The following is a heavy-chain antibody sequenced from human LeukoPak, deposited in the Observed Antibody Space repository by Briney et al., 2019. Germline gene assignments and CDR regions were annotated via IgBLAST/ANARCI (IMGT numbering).Heavy chain of an antibody. CDR3: ARHSGSFYYYYYMDV. CDR2: ISYTGST. J-gene: IGHJ6*03. V-gene: IGHV4-39*07. Sequence: KPSETLSLTCTVSGGSISSSSYYWGWIRQPPGKGLEWIGSISYTGSTYYNPSLKSRVTISVDTSKNQFSLKLTSVTAADTAVYYCARHSGSFYYYYYMDVWGKGTTVTVSS. D-gene: IGHD1-26*01. CDR1: GGSISSSSYY.